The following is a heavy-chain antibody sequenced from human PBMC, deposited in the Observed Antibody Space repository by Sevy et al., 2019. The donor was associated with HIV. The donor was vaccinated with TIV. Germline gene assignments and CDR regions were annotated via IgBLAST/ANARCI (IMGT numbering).Heavy chain of an antibody. CDR3: ARAGPSNWGGAFDI. Sequence: GGSLRLSCAASGFTFSSYSMNWVRQAPGKGLEWVSYISSSSSTIYYADSVKGRFTISRENAKNSLYLQMNSLRAEDTAVYYCARAGPSNWGGAFDIWGQGTMVTVSS. V-gene: IGHV3-48*01. J-gene: IGHJ3*02. D-gene: IGHD7-27*01. CDR2: ISSSSSTI. CDR1: GFTFSSYS.